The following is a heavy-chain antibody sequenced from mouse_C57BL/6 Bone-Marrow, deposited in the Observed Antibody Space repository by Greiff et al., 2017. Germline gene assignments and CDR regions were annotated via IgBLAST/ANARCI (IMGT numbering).Heavy chain of an antibody. CDR3: TREGSSGPFAY. CDR1: GFTFSSYA. J-gene: IGHJ3*01. D-gene: IGHD3-2*02. V-gene: IGHV5-9-1*02. Sequence: VQLKESGEGLVKPGGSLKLSCAASGFTFSSYAMSWVRQTPEKRLEWVAYISSGGDYIYYADTVKGRFTISRDNARNTLYLQMSSLKSEDTAMYYCTREGSSGPFAYWGQGTLVTVSA. CDR2: ISSGGDYI.